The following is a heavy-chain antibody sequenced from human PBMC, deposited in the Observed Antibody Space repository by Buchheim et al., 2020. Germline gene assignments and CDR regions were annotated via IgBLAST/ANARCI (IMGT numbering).Heavy chain of an antibody. J-gene: IGHJ5*02. CDR2: IYYSGST. V-gene: IGHV4-31*03. CDR1: GGSISSGGYY. CDR3: ARVVSIVLMVYANNWFDP. Sequence: QVQLQESGPGLVKPSQTLSLTCTVSGGSISSGGYYWSWIRQHPGKVLEWIGYIYYSGSTYYNQSLKSRVTISVDTSKNQFSLKLSSVTAADTAVYYCARVVSIVLMVYANNWFDPWGQGTL. D-gene: IGHD2-8*01.